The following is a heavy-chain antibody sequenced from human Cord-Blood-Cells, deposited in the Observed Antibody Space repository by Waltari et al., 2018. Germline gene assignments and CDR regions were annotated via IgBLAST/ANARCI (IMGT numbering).Heavy chain of an antibody. CDR3: ARHIRFLEWLGMNFDY. CDR1: GGSISSSSYY. V-gene: IGHV4-39*01. J-gene: IGHJ4*02. Sequence: QLQLQESGPGLVKPSETLSLTCTVSGGSISSSSYYLGWIRQPPGKGLEWIGSIYYSGSTYYNPSLKSRVTISVDTSKNQFSLKLSSVTAADTAVYYCARHIRFLEWLGMNFDYWGQGTLVTVSS. D-gene: IGHD3-3*01. CDR2: IYYSGST.